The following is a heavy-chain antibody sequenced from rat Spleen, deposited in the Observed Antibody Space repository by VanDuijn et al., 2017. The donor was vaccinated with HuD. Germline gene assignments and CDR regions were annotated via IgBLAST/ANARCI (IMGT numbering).Heavy chain of an antibody. D-gene: IGHD1-11*01. CDR3: ARSGYGGYYFDN. Sequence: EVQLVESDGGLVQPGRSLKLSCAASGFTFSDYYMAWVRQAPTKGLEWIASISTGSDNTYYRDSVKGRFTISRDNAKSTLYLQMDSLRSEDTATYYCARSGYGGYYFDNWGQGVMVTVSS. CDR2: ISTGSDNT. CDR1: GFTFSDYY. V-gene: IGHV5-25*01. J-gene: IGHJ2*01.